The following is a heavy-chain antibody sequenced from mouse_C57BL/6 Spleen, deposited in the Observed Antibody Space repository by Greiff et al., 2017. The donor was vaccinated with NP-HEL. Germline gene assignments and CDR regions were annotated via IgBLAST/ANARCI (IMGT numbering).Heavy chain of an antibody. J-gene: IGHJ4*01. CDR3: ARAYYGNYELYYYAMDY. CDR1: GFTFSSYA. Sequence: EVKVVESGGGLVKPGGSLKLSCAASGFTFSSYAMSWVRQTPEKRLEWVATISDGGSYTYYPDNVKGRFTISRDNAKNNLYLQMSHLKSEDTAMYYCARAYYGNYELYYYAMDYWGQGTSVTVSS. CDR2: ISDGGSYT. V-gene: IGHV5-4*03. D-gene: IGHD2-10*01.